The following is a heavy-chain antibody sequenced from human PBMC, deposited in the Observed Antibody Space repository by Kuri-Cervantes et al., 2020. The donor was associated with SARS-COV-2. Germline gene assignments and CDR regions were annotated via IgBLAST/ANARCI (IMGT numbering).Heavy chain of an antibody. CDR1: GFSLRSYS. Sequence: GESLKISCAASGFSLRSYSMNWVRQAPGKGLEWVSSISSSSSYTYYADSVKGRFTISRDNAKNSLYLQMNSLRAEDTAVYYCARDPFRYYYYMDVWGKGTTVTVSS. D-gene: IGHD2/OR15-2a*01. CDR3: ARDPFRYYYYMDV. CDR2: ISSSSSYT. J-gene: IGHJ6*03. V-gene: IGHV3-21*01.